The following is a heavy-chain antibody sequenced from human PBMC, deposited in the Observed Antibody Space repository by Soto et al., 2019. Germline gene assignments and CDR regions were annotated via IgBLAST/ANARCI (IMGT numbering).Heavy chain of an antibody. CDR3: AKVFGPYGDYPGGFDP. CDR2: ISGSGGST. J-gene: IGHJ5*02. V-gene: IGHV3-23*01. D-gene: IGHD4-17*01. Sequence: EVQLLESGGGLVQPGGSLRLSCAASGFPFSSYAMSWVRQAPGKGLEWFSAISGSGGSTYYADSVKGRFTISRDNSKNTLYLQMNSLRAEDTAVYYCAKVFGPYGDYPGGFDPWGQGTLVTVSS. CDR1: GFPFSSYA.